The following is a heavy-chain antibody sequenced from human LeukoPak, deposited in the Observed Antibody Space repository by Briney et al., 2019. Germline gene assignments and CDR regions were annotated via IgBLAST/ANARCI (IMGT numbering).Heavy chain of an antibody. D-gene: IGHD1-20*01. CDR3: ARVRAYNWPFDY. CDR1: GGSISSSSYY. Sequence: SETLSLTCTVSGGSISSSSYYWGWIRQPPGKGLEWIGSNYYSGSTNYNPSLKSRVTISVDTSKNQFPLKLTSVTAADTAVYYCARVRAYNWPFDYWGQGTLVTVSS. V-gene: IGHV4-39*06. J-gene: IGHJ4*02. CDR2: NYYSGST.